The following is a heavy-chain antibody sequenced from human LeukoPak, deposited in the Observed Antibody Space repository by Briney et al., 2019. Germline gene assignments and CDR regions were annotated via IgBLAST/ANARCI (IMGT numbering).Heavy chain of an antibody. CDR1: GFSFSSYW. CDR2: INSDGSST. Sequence: GGSLRLSCAASGFSFSSYWMHCVRQAPGKGLVRVSRINSDGSSTSYADSVKGRFTISRDNAKNTLYLQMNSLRAEDTAVYYCARDFVLAYCGGDCLGYWGQGTLVTVSS. CDR3: ARDFVLAYCGGDCLGY. D-gene: IGHD2-21*01. V-gene: IGHV3-74*01. J-gene: IGHJ4*02.